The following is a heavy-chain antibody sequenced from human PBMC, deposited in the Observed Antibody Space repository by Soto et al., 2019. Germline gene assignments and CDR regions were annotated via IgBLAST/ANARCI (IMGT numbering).Heavy chain of an antibody. CDR1: GGSISRGGYY. D-gene: IGHD6-13*01. V-gene: IGHV4-39*01. J-gene: IGHJ6*02. CDR2: TYNSVST. Sequence: SEALSLTCTVSGGSISRGGYYWSWIRQNPGKGLEWIGYTYNSVSTYYNPSLKSRVTISVDTSKNHFSLKLSSVTAADTAVYYCARHSGYSSSWFYYGMDVWGQGTTVTVS. CDR3: ARHSGYSSSWFYYGMDV.